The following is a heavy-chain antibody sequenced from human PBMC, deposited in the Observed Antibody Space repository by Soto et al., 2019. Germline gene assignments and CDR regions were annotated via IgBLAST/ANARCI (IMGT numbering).Heavy chain of an antibody. D-gene: IGHD3-22*01. J-gene: IGHJ4*02. CDR2: INPNSGGT. Sequence: ASVKVSCKASGYTFTGYYMHWVRQAPGQGLEWMGWINPNSGGTNYAQKFQGWVTMTRDTSISTAYMELSRLRSDDTAVYYCARAYDSSGYYYFDYWGQGTLVTVSS. CDR1: GYTFTGYY. V-gene: IGHV1-2*04. CDR3: ARAYDSSGYYYFDY.